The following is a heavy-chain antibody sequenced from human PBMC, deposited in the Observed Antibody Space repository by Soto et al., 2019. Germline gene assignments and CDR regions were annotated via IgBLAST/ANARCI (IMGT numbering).Heavy chain of an antibody. J-gene: IGHJ5*02. CDR1: GDSVSSNTAS. CDR3: AKGDNLGPKTGYAFDP. D-gene: IGHD5-12*01. V-gene: IGHV6-1*01. CDR2: TYFRSKWYN. Sequence: SQTLSLTCAISGDSVSSNTASWNWIRQSPSRGLEWLGRTYFRSKWYNDYAVSVKSRIIINPDTSNNQFSLQLHSVTPEDTAVYFCAKGDNLGPKTGYAFDPWGQGSMVTVTS.